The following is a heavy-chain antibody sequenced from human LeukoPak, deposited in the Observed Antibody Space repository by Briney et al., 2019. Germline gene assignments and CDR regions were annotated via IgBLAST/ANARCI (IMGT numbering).Heavy chain of an antibody. CDR2: INPSGGST. V-gene: IGHV1-46*01. D-gene: IGHD6-6*01. J-gene: IGHJ5*02. CDR3: ARGDVAIAARFWFDP. Sequence: ASVKVSCKASGYTFTSYYMHWVRQAPGQGLEWMGIINPSGGSTSYAQKFQGRVTMTRDTSTSTVHMELSSLRSEDTAVYYCARGDVAIAARFWFDPWGQGTLVTVSS. CDR1: GYTFTSYY.